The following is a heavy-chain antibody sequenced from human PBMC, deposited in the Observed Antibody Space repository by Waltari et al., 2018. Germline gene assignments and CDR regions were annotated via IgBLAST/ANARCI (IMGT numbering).Heavy chain of an antibody. J-gene: IGHJ4*02. Sequence: EVQLVESGGGLAQPGGSLSLSCAASGLSFSNPWRTWFRTASGKGPGWVANIKQDGSEKYYMDSVKGRFTISRDNAKNSLYLQMNNLRVEDTAVYYCTRGGRDSSWYWRDWGQGTLVTVSS. CDR1: GLSFSNPW. D-gene: IGHD6-13*01. CDR3: TRGGRDSSWYWRD. CDR2: IKQDGSEK. V-gene: IGHV3-7*01.